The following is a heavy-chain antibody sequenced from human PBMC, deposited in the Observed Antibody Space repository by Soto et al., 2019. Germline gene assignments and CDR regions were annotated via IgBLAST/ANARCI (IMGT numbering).Heavy chain of an antibody. V-gene: IGHV1-18*01. D-gene: IGHD3-3*01. CDR2: ISAYNGNT. CDR1: GYTFTSYG. Sequence: EASVKVSCKASGYTFTSYGISWVRQAPGQGLEWMGWISAYNGNTNYAQKLQGRVTMTTDTSTSTAYMELRSLRSGDTAVYYCARDLRGTYYDFWSGSSVWFDPWGQGTLVTVSS. CDR3: ARDLRGTYYDFWSGSSVWFDP. J-gene: IGHJ5*02.